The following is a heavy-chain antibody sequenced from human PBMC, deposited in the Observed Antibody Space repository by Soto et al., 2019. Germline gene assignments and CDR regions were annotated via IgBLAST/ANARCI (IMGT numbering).Heavy chain of an antibody. Sequence: SETLSLTCAGSGGSISSGGYSWSWIRQPPGKGLEWIGYMYHSGSTYYNPSLKRRVTIAIDRSKSQFSLKLSSVTFADTSLYYYPDLPSYSGRGILVPVSS. D-gene: IGHD2-2*01. V-gene: IGHV4-30-2*02. CDR2: MYHSGST. J-gene: IGHJ4*02. CDR1: GGSISSGGYS. CDR3: PDLPSY.